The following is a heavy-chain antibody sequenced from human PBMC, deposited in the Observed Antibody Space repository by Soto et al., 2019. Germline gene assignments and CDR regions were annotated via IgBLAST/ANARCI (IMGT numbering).Heavy chain of an antibody. CDR2: MYASGST. V-gene: IGHV4-4*02. CDR3: AIDTVAGRDY. J-gene: IGHJ4*02. CDR1: AASITSSNW. D-gene: IGHD6-19*01. Sequence: QVQLQESGPGLVKASGTLSLTCAVSAASITSSNWWSWVRQPPGKGLEWIGEMYASGSTSYNPSLKSRVTITVDKSKNQLSLNLDSVTAADTALYYCAIDTVAGRDYWGQGTLVTVSS.